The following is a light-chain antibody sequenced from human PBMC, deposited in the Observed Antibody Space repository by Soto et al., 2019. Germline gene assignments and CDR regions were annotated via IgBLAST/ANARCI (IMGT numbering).Light chain of an antibody. J-gene: IGKJ1*01. CDR3: QQFNKWPRT. CDR2: GGS. CDR1: QSVSSNH. Sequence: DIVLTQSPGTLSLSPGERATLYCRASQSVSSNHLAWYQQKPGQAPRLLIYGGSSRATGIPGRFSGSGSGTDFTLTISSLQSEDFAIYYCQQFNKWPRTFGQGTKVDIK. V-gene: IGKV3-20*01.